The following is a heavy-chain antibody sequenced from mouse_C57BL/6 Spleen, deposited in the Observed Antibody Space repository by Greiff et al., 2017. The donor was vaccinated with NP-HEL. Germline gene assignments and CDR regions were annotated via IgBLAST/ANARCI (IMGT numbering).Heavy chain of an antibody. CDR2: ISSGGDYI. D-gene: IGHD1-1*01. J-gene: IGHJ1*03. Sequence: EVKLVESGEGLVKPGGSLKLSCAASGFTFSSYAMSWVRQTPEKRLEWVAYISSGGDYIYYADTVKGRFTISRDNARNTLYLQMSSLKSEDTAMYYCTRDGYGSRKGYWYSDVWGTGTTVTVSS. CDR1: GFTFSSYA. V-gene: IGHV5-9-1*02. CDR3: TRDGYGSRKGYWYSDV.